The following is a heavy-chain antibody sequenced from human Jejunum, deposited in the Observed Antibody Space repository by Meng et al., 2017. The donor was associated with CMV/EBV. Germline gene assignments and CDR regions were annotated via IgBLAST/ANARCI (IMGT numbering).Heavy chain of an antibody. Sequence: SGFTFIDYYLHWVRQAPGQGPELMGWINPNLRGTTFPQKFQGRVALTTDTSMSTAYMELRSLTSDDTAVYYCARGGGMYPGGRFDYWGQGTLVTVSS. CDR3: ARGGGMYPGGRFDY. CDR2: INPNLRGT. V-gene: IGHV1-2*02. CDR1: GFTFIDYY. J-gene: IGHJ4*02. D-gene: IGHD1-26*01.